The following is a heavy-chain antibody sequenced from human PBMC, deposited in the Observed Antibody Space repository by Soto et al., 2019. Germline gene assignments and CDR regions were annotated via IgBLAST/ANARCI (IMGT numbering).Heavy chain of an antibody. CDR2: IYNSGST. V-gene: IGHV4-30-4*01. Sequence: SETLSLTCTVSGGSVSSGSYYWSWIRQPPGKGLEWIGYIYNSGSTYYNPSLKSRLSLSIDASRNHFSLRLTSVTPADTAVYYCARSTGRYWGRGTLVTVSS. D-gene: IGHD3-10*01. J-gene: IGHJ4*02. CDR1: GGSVSSGSYY. CDR3: ARSTGRY.